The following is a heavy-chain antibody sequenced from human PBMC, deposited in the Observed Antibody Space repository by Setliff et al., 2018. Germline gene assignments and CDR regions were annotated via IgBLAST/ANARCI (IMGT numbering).Heavy chain of an antibody. Sequence: GGSLRLSCAASGFTFSSYSMNWVRQAPGKGLEWVSSVSSSSYYITYADSVKGRFTISRDNARNTLYLQMNSLTAEDTAVYYCARVGSKPQLGWFDPWGQGTLVTVS. J-gene: IGHJ5*02. CDR3: ARVGSKPQLGWFDP. CDR2: VSSSSYYI. V-gene: IGHV3-21*01. CDR1: GFTFSSYS. D-gene: IGHD1-26*01.